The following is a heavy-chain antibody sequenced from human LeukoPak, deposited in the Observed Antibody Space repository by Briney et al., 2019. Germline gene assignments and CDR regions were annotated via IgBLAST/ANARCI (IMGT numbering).Heavy chain of an antibody. CDR3: AKDLLGSGWYDFAH. V-gene: IGHV3-23*01. CDR2: ISGSDDYS. D-gene: IGHD6-13*01. J-gene: IGHJ4*02. CDR1: GLTFIRYG. Sequence: PGGSLRLSCAASGLTFIRYGMTWVRHAPGKGPEWVSSISGSDDYSYYGDSVKGRFTISRDNSRNTVFLHMNSLRAEDTAVYYCAKDLLGSGWYDFAHWGQGTLVTV.